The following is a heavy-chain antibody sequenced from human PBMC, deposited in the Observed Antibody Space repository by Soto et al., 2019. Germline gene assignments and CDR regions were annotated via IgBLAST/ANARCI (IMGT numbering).Heavy chain of an antibody. CDR1: GFTFSSYG. D-gene: IGHD6-13*01. CDR2: ITYDGSNK. J-gene: IGHJ4*02. Sequence: VQLVESGGGVVQPGRSLRLSCAASGFTFSSYGMHWVRQAPGKGLEWVAVITYDGSNKYYADSVKGRFTISRDNSKNTLYLQMNSLRAEDTAVYYCAKVRGIAAAWDYFDYWGQGTLVTVSS. CDR3: AKVRGIAAAWDYFDY. V-gene: IGHV3-30*18.